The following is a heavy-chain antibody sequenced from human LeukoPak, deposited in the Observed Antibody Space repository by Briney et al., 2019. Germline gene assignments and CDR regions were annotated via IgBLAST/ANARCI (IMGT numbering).Heavy chain of an antibody. V-gene: IGHV1-46*01. J-gene: IGHJ4*02. D-gene: IGHD6-6*01. CDR2: INPSGGST. CDR1: GYTFTSYY. Sequence: GASVKVSCKASGYTFTSYYMHWVRQAPGQGLEWMGIINPSGGSTSYAQKFQGRVTMTRDMSTGTVYMELSSLRSEDTAVYYCSLTDSSSSAPFDYWGQGTLVTVSS. CDR3: SLTDSSSSAPFDY.